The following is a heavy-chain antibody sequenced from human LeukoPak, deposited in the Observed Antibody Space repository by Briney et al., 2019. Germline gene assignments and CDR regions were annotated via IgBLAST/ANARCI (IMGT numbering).Heavy chain of an antibody. J-gene: IGHJ5*02. D-gene: IGHD2-2*01. CDR3: ARSGRYCSSTSGYLFWFDR. V-gene: IGHV4-4*09. Sequence: SETLSLTCTVSGGSISSYYWSWIRQPPGKGLEWIGHIYTSGSTNYNPSLKSRVTISVDTSKNQFSLKLSSVPAADTAVYYCARSGRYCSSTSGYLFWFDRWGHGTLVTVSS. CDR1: GGSISSYY. CDR2: IYTSGST.